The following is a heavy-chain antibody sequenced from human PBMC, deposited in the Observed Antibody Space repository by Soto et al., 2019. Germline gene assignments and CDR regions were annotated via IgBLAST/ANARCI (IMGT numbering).Heavy chain of an antibody. CDR3: ARQLAVTTIAYFDY. Sequence: QLQLQESGPGLVKPSETLSLTCTVSGGSISSSSYYWGWIRQPPGTGLEWIGSIYYSGSTYYNPSLKSRVTISVDTSKNQFSLKLSSVTAADTAVYYCARQLAVTTIAYFDYWGQGTLVTVSS. CDR2: IYYSGST. D-gene: IGHD4-4*01. V-gene: IGHV4-39*01. CDR1: GGSISSSSYY. J-gene: IGHJ4*02.